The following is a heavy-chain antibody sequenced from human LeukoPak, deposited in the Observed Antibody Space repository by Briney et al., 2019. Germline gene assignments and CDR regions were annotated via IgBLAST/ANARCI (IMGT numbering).Heavy chain of an antibody. V-gene: IGHV4-34*01. CDR3: ARLSLNTYYMDV. CDR2: INHSGST. CDR1: GGSISGYY. Sequence: SETLSLTCTVSGGSISGYYWSWIRQPPGKGLEWIGEINHSGSTNYNPSLKSRVTISVDTSKNQFSLKLSSVTAADTAVYYCARLSLNTYYMDVWGKGTTVTVSS. J-gene: IGHJ6*03.